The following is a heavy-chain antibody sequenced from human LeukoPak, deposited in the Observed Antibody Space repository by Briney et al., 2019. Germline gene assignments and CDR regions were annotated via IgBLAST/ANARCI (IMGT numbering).Heavy chain of an antibody. V-gene: IGHV4-34*01. D-gene: IGHD3-3*01. CDR1: GGSFSGYY. J-gene: IGHJ3*02. CDR2: INHSGST. Sequence: SETLSLTCAVYGGSFSGYYWSWIRQPPGKGLEWSGEINHSGSTNYNPSLKSRVTISVDTSKNQFSLKLSSVTAADTAVYYCARFGIFGKNAFDIWGQGTMVTVSS. CDR3: ARFGIFGKNAFDI.